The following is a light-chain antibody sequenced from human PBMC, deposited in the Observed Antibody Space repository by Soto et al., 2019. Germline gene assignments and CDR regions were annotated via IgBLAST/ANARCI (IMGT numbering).Light chain of an antibody. CDR3: SSYTSSNTWV. J-gene: IGLJ3*02. V-gene: IGLV2-14*01. CDR1: SSDVGAYNY. CDR2: DVS. Sequence: QSALTQPASVSGSPGQSITISCTGTSSDVGAYNYVSWYQQHPGKAPKLMIYDVSNRPSGVSNRFSGSKSGNTASLTVSGLQAEDEADYSCSSYTSSNTWVFGGGTKLTVL.